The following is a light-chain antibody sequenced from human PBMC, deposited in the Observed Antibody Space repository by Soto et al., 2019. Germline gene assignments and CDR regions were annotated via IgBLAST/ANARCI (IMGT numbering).Light chain of an antibody. V-gene: IGLV2-23*01. CDR3: CSYAGSSTFV. Sequence: QSVLTQPASVSGSPGQSITISCTGSSSDVGGHNYVSWYQQHPGKAPKLMIYEGSKRPSGVSNRFSGSKSGNTASLTISGLQAEDEADYYCCSYAGSSTFVFGTGTKLTVL. J-gene: IGLJ1*01. CDR1: SSDVGGHNY. CDR2: EGS.